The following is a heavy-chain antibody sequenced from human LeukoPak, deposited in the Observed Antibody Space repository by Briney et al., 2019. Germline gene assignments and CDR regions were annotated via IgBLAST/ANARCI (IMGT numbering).Heavy chain of an antibody. CDR3: AKDRDSSSWYEPDAFDI. D-gene: IGHD6-13*01. J-gene: IGHJ3*02. CDR2: MNPNSGNT. Sequence: GASVKVSCKASGYTFTSYDINWVRQATGQGLEWMGWMNPNSGNTGYAQKFQGRVTMTRNTSISTAYMELSSLRAEDTAVYYCAKDRDSSSWYEPDAFDIWGQGTMVTVSS. V-gene: IGHV1-8*01. CDR1: GYTFTSYD.